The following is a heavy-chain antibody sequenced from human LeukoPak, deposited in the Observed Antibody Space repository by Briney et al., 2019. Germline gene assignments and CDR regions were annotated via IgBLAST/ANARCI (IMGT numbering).Heavy chain of an antibody. CDR2: IDYSGSI. V-gene: IGHV4-59*01. CDR3: ARDKSSSREAFDP. CDR1: GDSISTYY. Sequence: SETLSLTCTVSGDSISTYYWSWIRQPPGKGLERIGYIDYSGSINYNPSLKSRLTISVDTSKNQFSLNLSSVTAADTAVYYCARDKSSSREAFDPWGQGALVTVSS. D-gene: IGHD6-13*01. J-gene: IGHJ5*02.